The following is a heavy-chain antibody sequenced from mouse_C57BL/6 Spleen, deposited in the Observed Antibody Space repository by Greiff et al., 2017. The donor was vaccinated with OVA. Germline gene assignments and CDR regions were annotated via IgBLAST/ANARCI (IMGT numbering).Heavy chain of an antibody. CDR3: AGSTSPYFDV. Sequence: VKLMESGAELVKPGASVKLSCKASGYTFTSYWMHWVKQRPGQGLEWIGMIHPNSGSTNYNEKFKSKATLTVDKSSSTAYMQLSSLTSEDSAVYYCAGSTSPYFDVWGTGTTVTVSS. CDR1: GYTFTSYW. J-gene: IGHJ1*03. V-gene: IGHV1-64*01. CDR2: IHPNSGST. D-gene: IGHD1-1*01.